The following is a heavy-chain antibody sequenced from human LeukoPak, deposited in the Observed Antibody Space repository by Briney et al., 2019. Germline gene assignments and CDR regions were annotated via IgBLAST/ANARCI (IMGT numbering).Heavy chain of an antibody. CDR2: IYPDGSDT. Sequence: GGFLQISCQGSGYSFTSYWIRWVRQVPGKGLEWVGIIYPDGSDTRYRPSVQGQVTISGDRSINADYLQRSSLKASDNAMYYCAASHIPAAARLGSFDYWGQGTLVTVSS. V-gene: IGHV5-51*01. CDR1: GYSFTSYW. J-gene: IGHJ4*02. D-gene: IGHD6-13*01. CDR3: AASHIPAAARLGSFDY.